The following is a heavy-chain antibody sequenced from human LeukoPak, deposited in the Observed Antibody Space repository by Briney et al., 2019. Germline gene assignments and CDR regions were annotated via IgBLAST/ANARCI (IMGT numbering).Heavy chain of an antibody. CDR1: GGTFSSYA. CDR3: ARVRYGSGSYYFDL. V-gene: IGHV1-69*13. CDR2: IIPIFGTA. D-gene: IGHD3-10*01. Sequence: RASVKVSCKASGGTFSSYAISWVRQAPGQGLEWMGGIIPIFGTANYAQKFQGRVTITADESTSTAYMELSSLRSEDTAVYYCARVRYGSGSYYFDLWGQGTLVTVSS. J-gene: IGHJ4*02.